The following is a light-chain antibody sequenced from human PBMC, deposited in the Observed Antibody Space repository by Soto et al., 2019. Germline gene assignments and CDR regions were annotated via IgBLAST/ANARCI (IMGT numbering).Light chain of an antibody. CDR2: DTS. V-gene: IGKV3-11*01. CDR1: QNINTY. CDR3: QQYGTSPLT. J-gene: IGKJ3*01. Sequence: EIVLTQSPATLSLSPGETATLSCRASQNINTYLAWYQHKPGQAPRLLMYDTSNRATGTPARFSGSGSGTDFTLTISGLEPEDFAVYYCQQYGTSPLTFGPGTRVD.